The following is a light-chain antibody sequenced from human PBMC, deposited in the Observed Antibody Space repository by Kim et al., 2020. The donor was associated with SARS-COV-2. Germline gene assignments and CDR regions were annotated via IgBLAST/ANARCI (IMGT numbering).Light chain of an antibody. CDR1: QSVSPS. CDR2: KAS. Sequence: ASVGDTVTITCRASQSVSPSLAWFRHKPGKAPSLLMYKASSLESGVPSRFSGSGSGTEFTLTITSLQPDDFATYYCQQYKTYPWTFGQGTKVEYQT. V-gene: IGKV1-5*03. CDR3: QQYKTYPWT. J-gene: IGKJ1*01.